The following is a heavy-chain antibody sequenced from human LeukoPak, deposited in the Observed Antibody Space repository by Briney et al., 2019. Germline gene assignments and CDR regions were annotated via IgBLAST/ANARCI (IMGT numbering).Heavy chain of an antibody. J-gene: IGHJ4*02. Sequence: SETLSLTCTVSGGSISSYYWSWIRQPPGKGLEWIGYISYSGRTNYNPSLKSRVNISVDTSKNQFSLKLSSVTAADTAVYYCARDDYGDYFDYWGQGTLVIVSS. CDR1: GGSISSYY. D-gene: IGHD4-17*01. CDR2: ISYSGRT. CDR3: ARDDYGDYFDY. V-gene: IGHV4-59*08.